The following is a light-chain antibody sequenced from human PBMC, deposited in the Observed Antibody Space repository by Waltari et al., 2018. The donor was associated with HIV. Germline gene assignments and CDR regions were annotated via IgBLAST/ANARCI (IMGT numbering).Light chain of an antibody. J-gene: IGKJ2*01. Sequence: DIQMTQSPSSLSASVGDRVTITCQASQDISNYLNWYQQKPGKAPKLLIYDASNLETGVPSRFSGSGSGTDFTFTISSLQPEDIATYHCQQYDNLPSYTFGQGTKLEIK. V-gene: IGKV1-33*01. CDR3: QQYDNLPSYT. CDR2: DAS. CDR1: QDISNY.